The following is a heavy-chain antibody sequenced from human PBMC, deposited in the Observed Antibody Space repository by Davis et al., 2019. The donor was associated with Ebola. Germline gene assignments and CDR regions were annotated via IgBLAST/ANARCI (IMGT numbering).Heavy chain of an antibody. CDR1: GGSISSYY. CDR2: IYYSGST. V-gene: IGHV4-39*07. Sequence: MPSETLSLTCTVSGGSISSYYWGWIRQPPGKGLEWIGSIYYSGSTYYNPSLKSRVTISVDTSKNQFSLRLSSVTAADTAVYYCARVVFVAGATPTWYFDLWGRGTLVTVSP. D-gene: IGHD2-15*01. CDR3: ARVVFVAGATPTWYFDL. J-gene: IGHJ2*01.